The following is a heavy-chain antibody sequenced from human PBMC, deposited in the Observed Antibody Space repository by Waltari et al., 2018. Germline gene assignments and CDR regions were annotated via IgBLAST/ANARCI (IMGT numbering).Heavy chain of an antibody. D-gene: IGHD2-21*01. V-gene: IGHV1-2*02. Sequence: LLEQSGTEVMKPGASLKVSCKISRDAITEQYIHWVRQAPGQGLEGVGWINPNGGAKPYARTFRGTITVTWDTSIITSYMEIRGLRSADTATYFCAREYCGGECRLFDFWGQGTRVIVSS. CDR1: RDAITEQY. CDR2: INPNGGAK. CDR3: AREYCGGECRLFDF. J-gene: IGHJ4*02.